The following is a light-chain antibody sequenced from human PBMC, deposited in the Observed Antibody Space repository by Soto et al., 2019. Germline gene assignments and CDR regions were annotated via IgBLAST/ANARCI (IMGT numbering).Light chain of an antibody. J-gene: IGLJ2*01. V-gene: IGLV9-49*01. CDR3: GADHGSGSNFLVV. Sequence: QSVLTQPPSASASLGASVTLTCTLSSGYSNYKVDWYQQRPGKGPRFVMRVGPGGMVGSKGDGIPDRFSALGSGLNRYLTIKNIQEEDESDYHCGADHGSGSNFLVVFGGGTKLTVL. CDR1: SGYSNYK. CDR2: VGPGGMVG.